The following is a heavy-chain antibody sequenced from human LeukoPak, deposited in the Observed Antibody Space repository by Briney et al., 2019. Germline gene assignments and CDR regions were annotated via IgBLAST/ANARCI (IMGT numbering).Heavy chain of an antibody. CDR2: ISAYNGNT. V-gene: IGHV1-18*01. J-gene: IGHJ6*02. D-gene: IGHD2-2*01. CDR1: GYTFTSYG. Sequence: GASVKVSCKASGYTFTSYGISWVRQAPGQGLEWMGWISAYNGNTNYAQKLQGRVNMTTDTSTSTAYMELRSLRSDDTAVYYCARDCSSTSCYVRAYFYYGMDVWGQGTTVTVSS. CDR3: ARDCSSTSCYVRAYFYYGMDV.